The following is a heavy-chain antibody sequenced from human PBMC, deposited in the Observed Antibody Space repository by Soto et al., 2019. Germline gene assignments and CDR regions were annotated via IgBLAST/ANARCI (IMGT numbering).Heavy chain of an antibody. J-gene: IGHJ6*02. Sequence: QLQLQESGPGLVKPSETLSLTCTVSGGSIRSSSYYWCWIRQPPGKGLEWIGSIYYSGRTYYNPSLKRRVNISVSTSKNQFSLKLSSVTAADTAVYYCAGHPSGMVRGVSGLYGMDVWCQGTTVTVSS. V-gene: IGHV4-39*01. CDR2: IYYSGRT. CDR1: GGSIRSSSYY. CDR3: AGHPSGMVRGVSGLYGMDV. D-gene: IGHD3-10*01.